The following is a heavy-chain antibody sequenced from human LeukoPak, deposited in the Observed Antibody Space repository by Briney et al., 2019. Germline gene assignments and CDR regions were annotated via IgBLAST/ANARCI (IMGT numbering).Heavy chain of an antibody. Sequence: GGSLRLSCAASGFIISTKYMNWVRQAPGKGLEWVSIMYTHGDSYYANSVKGRFTLSRDDSKNTLYLQMNSLRADGTAVYYCARISTLTPGRYGWFDTWGQGTLVTVSS. CDR1: GFIISTKY. V-gene: IGHV3-66*01. J-gene: IGHJ5*02. CDR2: MYTHGDS. CDR3: ARISTLTPGRYGWFDT. D-gene: IGHD4-17*01.